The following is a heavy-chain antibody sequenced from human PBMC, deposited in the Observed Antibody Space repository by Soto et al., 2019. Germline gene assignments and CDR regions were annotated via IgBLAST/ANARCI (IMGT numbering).Heavy chain of an antibody. D-gene: IGHD3-3*01. J-gene: IGHJ4*02. CDR3: ARGWGGSVTPGTRLDF. Sequence: QVHLVQSGAEVKEPGASVKVSCKASGYIFTNFAMHWVRQAPGQRPEWMGWISAGNGNRKYSQRFQGRVTITTDTPATSVYMELSSLTSDDTAVYYCARGWGGSVTPGTRLDFWGQGTLVTVSS. CDR2: ISAGNGNR. CDR1: GYIFTNFA. V-gene: IGHV1-3*01.